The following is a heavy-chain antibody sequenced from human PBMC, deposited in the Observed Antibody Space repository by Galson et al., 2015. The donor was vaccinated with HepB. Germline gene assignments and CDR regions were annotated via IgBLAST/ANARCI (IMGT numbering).Heavy chain of an antibody. CDR2: ISYDGTKK. Sequence: SLRLSCAASGFTFSYYGMHWVRQAPGKGLEWVAVISYDGTKKYYADSVKGRFTISRDNSKKTLYLQMNSLRVEDTAVYYCAKGSKWLQIPLSFFDDWGQGTLVTVSS. V-gene: IGHV3-30*18. CDR1: GFTFSYYG. J-gene: IGHJ4*02. D-gene: IGHD5-24*01. CDR3: AKGSKWLQIPLSFFDD.